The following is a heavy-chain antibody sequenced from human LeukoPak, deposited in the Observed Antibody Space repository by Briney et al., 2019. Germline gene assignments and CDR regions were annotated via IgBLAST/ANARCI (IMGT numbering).Heavy chain of an antibody. CDR3: ARGPYGDYFDY. CDR1: GFTFSSYW. J-gene: IGHJ4*02. V-gene: IGHV3-74*01. CDR2: ISSDGSST. D-gene: IGHD4-17*01. Sequence: GGSLRLSCAASGFTFSSYWMHWVRQAPGKGLMWVSRISSDGSSTSYADSVKGRFTISRDNAKSTLYLQMNSLRAEDTAIYYCARGPYGDYFDYWGQGTLVTVSS.